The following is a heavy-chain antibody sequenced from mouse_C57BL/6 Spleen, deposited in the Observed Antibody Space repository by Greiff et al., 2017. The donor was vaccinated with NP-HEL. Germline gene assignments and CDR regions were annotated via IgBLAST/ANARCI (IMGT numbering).Heavy chain of an antibody. Sequence: DVKLVESGGGLVKPGGSLKLSCAASGFTFSSYTMSWVRQTPEKRLEWVATISGGGGNTYYPDSVKGRFTISRDNAKNTLYLQMSSLRSEDTALYYCARHGTTVVARYFDYWGQGTTLTVSS. CDR2: ISGGGGNT. V-gene: IGHV5-9*01. CDR3: ARHGTTVVARYFDY. J-gene: IGHJ2*01. D-gene: IGHD1-1*01. CDR1: GFTFSSYT.